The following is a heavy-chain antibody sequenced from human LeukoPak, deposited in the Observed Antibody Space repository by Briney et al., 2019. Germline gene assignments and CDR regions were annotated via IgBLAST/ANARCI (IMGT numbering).Heavy chain of an antibody. Sequence: KTSETLSLTCTVSGGSISSYYWSWIRQPPGKGLEWIGYIYYSGSTNYNPSLKSRVTISVDTSKNQFSLKLSSVTAADTAVYYSATGYSSSWGLDYWGQGTLVTVSS. CDR1: GGSISSYY. J-gene: IGHJ4*02. V-gene: IGHV4-59*01. CDR2: IYYSGST. CDR3: ATGYSSSWGLDY. D-gene: IGHD6-13*01.